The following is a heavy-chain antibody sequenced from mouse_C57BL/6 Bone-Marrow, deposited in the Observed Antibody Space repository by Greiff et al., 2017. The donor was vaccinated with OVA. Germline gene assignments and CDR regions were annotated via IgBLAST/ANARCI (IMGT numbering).Heavy chain of an antibody. J-gene: IGHJ3*01. CDR1: GYTFTSYW. V-gene: IGHV1-74*01. Sequence: VQLQQPGAELVKPGASVKVSCKASGYTFTSYWMHWVKQRPGQGLEWIGRIHPSDSDTNYNPKFKGKATLTADKSSRTACMQISSLTAEDSAVYDCAIPPFDYWGQGTLVTVSA. CDR3: AIPPFDY. CDR2: IHPSDSDT.